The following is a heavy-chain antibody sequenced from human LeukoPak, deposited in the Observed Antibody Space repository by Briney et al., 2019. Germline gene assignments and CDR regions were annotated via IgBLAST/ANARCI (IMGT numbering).Heavy chain of an antibody. CDR1: GFTFGSYA. CDR3: AKGSYYDSSGSFYFDY. CDR2: ISGSGDNT. J-gene: IGHJ4*02. D-gene: IGHD3-22*01. V-gene: IGHV3-23*01. Sequence: GGSLRLSCAASGFTFGSYAMSWVRQAPGKGLEWVSGISGSGDNTYYADSVKGRFTISRDNSKNTLYVQVNSLGTEDTAAYYCAKGSYYDSSGSFYFDYWGQGTLVTVSS.